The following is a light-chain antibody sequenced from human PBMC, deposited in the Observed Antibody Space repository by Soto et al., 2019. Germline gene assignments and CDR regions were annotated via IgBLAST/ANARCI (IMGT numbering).Light chain of an antibody. CDR1: QSMSRY. CDR2: AAS. J-gene: IGKJ4*01. CDR3: QQSYSTPRT. Sequence: DIQMTQSPSSLSASVGDRVTITCRASQSMSRYLNWYQQKPGQAPKILIYAASSLQSGVPSRFSGGGSGSDFSLTISRLQPEHFATYYCQQSYSTPRTFGGGTKVEIK. V-gene: IGKV1-39*01.